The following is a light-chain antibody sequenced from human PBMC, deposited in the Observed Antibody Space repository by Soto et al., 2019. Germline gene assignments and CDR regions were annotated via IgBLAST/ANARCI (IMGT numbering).Light chain of an antibody. J-gene: IGKJ5*01. CDR1: QGISSY. CDR3: QQLNSYSIT. Sequence: IQLTQSPSSLSASVGDRVTITCRASQGISSYLAWYQQKPGKAPKLLTYAASTLQSGVPSRFSGSGSGTDFTLTISSLQPEDFATYYCQQLNSYSITFGQGTRLEIK. V-gene: IGKV1-9*01. CDR2: AAS.